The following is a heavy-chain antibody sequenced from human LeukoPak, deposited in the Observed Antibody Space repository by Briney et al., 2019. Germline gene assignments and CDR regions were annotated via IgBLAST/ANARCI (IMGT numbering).Heavy chain of an antibody. V-gene: IGHV3-30*04. J-gene: IGHJ6*04. Sequence: PGRSLTLSCPASGFTFSSYAMHWVRQAPGKGLEWVAVISYDGSNKYYADSVKGRFTISRDNSKNTLYLQMNSLRAEDTAVYYCAMDYGDYVNGRGMDVWGKGSTVTVYS. CDR3: AMDYGDYVNGRGMDV. D-gene: IGHD4-17*01. CDR1: GFTFSSYA. CDR2: ISYDGSNK.